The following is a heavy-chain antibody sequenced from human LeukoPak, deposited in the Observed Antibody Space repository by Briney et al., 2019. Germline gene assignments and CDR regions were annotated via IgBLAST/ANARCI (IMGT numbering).Heavy chain of an antibody. CDR1: RYTFTSYY. Sequence: GASVKVSRKPSRYTFTSYYMHWVRQAPGQGLEWMGIINPSGGSTSYAQKCQGRVTMTRDTSTSTVYMELSSLRSEDTAVYYCASAHPRSAPYYMDVWGKGTTVTVSS. CDR2: INPSGGST. J-gene: IGHJ6*03. V-gene: IGHV1-46*01. CDR3: ASAHPRSAPYYMDV.